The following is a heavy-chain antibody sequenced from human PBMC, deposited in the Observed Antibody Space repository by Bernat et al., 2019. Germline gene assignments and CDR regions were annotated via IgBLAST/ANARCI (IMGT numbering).Heavy chain of an antibody. CDR1: GFTFSNAW. V-gene: IGHV3-15*01. Sequence: EVQLVESGGGLVKPGGSLRLSCAASGFTFSNAWMSWVRQAPGKGLEWVGRIKSKTDGGTNEYAATVKGRFTISKDDSKNTLYLQMNSLKTEDTAVYYCTTDPLSGGVITGWGQGTLVTVSS. D-gene: IGHD3-10*01. J-gene: IGHJ4*02. CDR3: TTDPLSGGVITG. CDR2: IKSKTDGGTN.